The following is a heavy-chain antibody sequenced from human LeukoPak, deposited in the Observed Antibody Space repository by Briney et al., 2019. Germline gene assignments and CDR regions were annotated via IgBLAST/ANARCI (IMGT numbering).Heavy chain of an antibody. CDR3: AKGQPPDY. CDR1: GFTFSSYA. Sequence: PGGSLRLSCAASGFTFSSYAMHWVRQAPGKGLEWVAVISYDGSNKYYADSVEGRFTISRDNSKNTLYLQMNSLRAEDTAVYYCAKGQPPDYWGQGTLVTVSS. D-gene: IGHD5-18*01. V-gene: IGHV3-30*18. CDR2: ISYDGSNK. J-gene: IGHJ4*02.